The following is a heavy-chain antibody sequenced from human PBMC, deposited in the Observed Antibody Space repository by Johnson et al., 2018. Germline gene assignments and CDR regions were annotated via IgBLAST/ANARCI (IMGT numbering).Heavy chain of an antibody. CDR2: ISWNSGSI. J-gene: IGHJ3*01. D-gene: IGHD5-12*01. V-gene: IGHV3-9*01. CDR1: GFPFDDYA. Sequence: VQLVESGGGLVQPGRSLRLSCAASGFPFDDYAMHWVRHAPGTGLEWGPGISWNSGSIGYADAVQGRFTISIDNAKNTLYLQMSSLRAEATALYYCAKERFIVATNHDAFDVWGQGTMVTVSS. CDR3: AKERFIVATNHDAFDV.